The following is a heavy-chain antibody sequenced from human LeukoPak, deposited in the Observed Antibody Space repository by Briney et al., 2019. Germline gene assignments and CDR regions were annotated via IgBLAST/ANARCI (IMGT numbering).Heavy chain of an antibody. CDR3: ARAPNSGTLGEDY. V-gene: IGHV3-72*01. CDR2: IRNKANIYTA. J-gene: IGHJ4*02. D-gene: IGHD1-26*01. CDR1: GFTFSDHY. Sequence: GGSLRLSCAASGFTFSDHYMDWVRQAPGKGLEWVGRIRNKANIYTAEYAASVKGRFTISRDDSKNSLYLQMNSLKTEDTAVYYCARAPNSGTLGEDYWGQGTLVTVSS.